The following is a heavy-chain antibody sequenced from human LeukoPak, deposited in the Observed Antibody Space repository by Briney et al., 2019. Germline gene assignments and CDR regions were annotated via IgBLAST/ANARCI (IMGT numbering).Heavy chain of an antibody. CDR2: ISYDGSEK. D-gene: IGHD5-24*01. Sequence: SGGSLRLSCAASGFTLRSYGMHWVRQAPGKGLEWVAVISYDGSEKYYADSVKGRFTISRDNSKNTLSLQMHSLRTEDTAVYYCAKNGRGMATTSSHFDYWGQGTLVTVSS. V-gene: IGHV3-30*18. CDR1: GFTLRSYG. J-gene: IGHJ4*02. CDR3: AKNGRGMATTSSHFDY.